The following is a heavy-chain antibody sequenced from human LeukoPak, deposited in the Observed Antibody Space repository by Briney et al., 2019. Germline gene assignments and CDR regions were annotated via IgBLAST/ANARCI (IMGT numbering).Heavy chain of an antibody. D-gene: IGHD3-16*01. CDR3: AGDRVGGGVLAS. CDR1: GGSISSRNW. J-gene: IGHJ5*02. Sequence: SGTLSLTCAVSGGSISSRNWWTWVRQPPGKGLEWIGEIYHNGSTNYNPSLKSRLSVSVDRSKNQFSLKLASVTAADTALYYCAGDRVGGGVLASWGQGTLVTVSS. CDR2: IYHNGST. V-gene: IGHV4-4*02.